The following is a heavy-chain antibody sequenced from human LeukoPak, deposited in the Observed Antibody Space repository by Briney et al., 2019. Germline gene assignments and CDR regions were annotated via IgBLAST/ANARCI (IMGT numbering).Heavy chain of an antibody. V-gene: IGHV3-23*01. D-gene: IGHD3-22*01. J-gene: IGHJ3*02. CDR2: ISGSGDTT. CDR3: AKDRGAYYYDSSGYYLDAFDI. Sequence: AGGSLRLSCAASRFTFSSYTMSWVRQAPGKGLEWVSAISGSGDTTYYADSVKGRFTISRDNSKSTLYLQMNSLRAEDTAVYYCAKDRGAYYYDSSGYYLDAFDIWGQGTMVTVSS. CDR1: RFTFSSYT.